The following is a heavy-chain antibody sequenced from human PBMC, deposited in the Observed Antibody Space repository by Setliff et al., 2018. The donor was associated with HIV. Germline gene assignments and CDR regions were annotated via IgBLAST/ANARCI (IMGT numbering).Heavy chain of an antibody. CDR3: ARDGRHDRNRWYVTHQYFKY. Sequence: PSETLSLTCTVFGGSISSHYWSWIRQPAGKGLEWIGRIYTSGTTNYNPSLKSRVTMSVDTSKKQFSLRLSSVTAADTAVYYCARDGRHDRNRWYVTHQYFKYWGQGTLVTVSS. CDR1: GGSISSHY. J-gene: IGHJ1*01. CDR2: IYTSGTT. V-gene: IGHV4-4*07. D-gene: IGHD2-15*01.